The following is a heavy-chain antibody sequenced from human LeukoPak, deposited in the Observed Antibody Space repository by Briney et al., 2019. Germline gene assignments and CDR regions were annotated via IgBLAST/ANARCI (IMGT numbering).Heavy chain of an antibody. CDR1: GGSLRGYF. CDR3: ARGTGNFDY. J-gene: IGHJ4*02. CDR2: INHSGST. V-gene: IGHV4-34*01. D-gene: IGHD3-10*01. Sequence: PSETLSLTCAVYGGSLRGYFWTWVRQPPGKGLEWIGEINHSGSTNLNSSLKSRVTISVDTPKNQISLKLNSVTVADTAVYYCARGTGNFDYWGQGTLVTVSS.